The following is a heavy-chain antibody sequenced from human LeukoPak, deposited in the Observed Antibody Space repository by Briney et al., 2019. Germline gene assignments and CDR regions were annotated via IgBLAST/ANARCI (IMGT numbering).Heavy chain of an antibody. J-gene: IGHJ4*02. Sequence: GGSLRLSCAASGFTFSGDWMGWVRQAPGKGLEWVAHINQDGSEKYYVDSVTGRFSISRDNAKNSLYLQMNSLRADDTAIYYCVRSASYNFDYWGQGTLVTVSS. V-gene: IGHV3-7*01. CDR2: INQDGSEK. D-gene: IGHD2-2*02. CDR3: VRSASYNFDY. CDR1: GFTFSGDW.